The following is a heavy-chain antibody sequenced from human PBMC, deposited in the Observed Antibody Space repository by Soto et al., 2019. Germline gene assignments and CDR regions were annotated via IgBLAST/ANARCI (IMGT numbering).Heavy chain of an antibody. V-gene: IGHV1-2*02. CDR2: FNPNSGDT. CDR1: GYTFTADS. Sequence: ASVQVSCKASGYTFTADSMHWVRQAPGQGLEWVGWFNPNSGDTIYAQKFQGRVTLTRDTSIGTAYMELYSLTSDDTAVYYCAREASAVISLDYWGQGTLVTVSS. CDR3: AREASAVISLDY. D-gene: IGHD6-19*01. J-gene: IGHJ4*02.